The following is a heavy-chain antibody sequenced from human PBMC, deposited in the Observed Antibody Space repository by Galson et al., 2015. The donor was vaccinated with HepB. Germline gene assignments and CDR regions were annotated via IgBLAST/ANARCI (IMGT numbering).Heavy chain of an antibody. CDR3: ARDRTHDY. CDR1: GFTFDIFS. J-gene: IGHJ4*02. V-gene: IGHV3-48*01. CDR2: VGPDGYP. Sequence: SLRLSCAASGFTFDIFSMNWVRQAPGKGLEWVSSVGPDGYPFYADSVRGRFTISRDNAKSSMYLQMTGLGVEDTAVYYCARDRTHDYWGQGTLVTVSS.